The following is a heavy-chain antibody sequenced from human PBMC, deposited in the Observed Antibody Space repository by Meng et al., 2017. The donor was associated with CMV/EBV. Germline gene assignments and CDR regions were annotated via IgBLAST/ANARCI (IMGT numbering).Heavy chain of an antibody. CDR2: ISSSGSTI. CDR3: ARERNWNSGVEYYFDY. CDR1: GFTFSSYW. D-gene: IGHD1-7*01. V-gene: IGHV3-48*04. Sequence: GGSLRLSCAASGFTFSSYWMSWVRQAPGKGLEWVSYISSSGSTIYYADSVKGRFTISRDNAKNSLYLQMNSLRAEDTAVYYCARERNWNSGVEYYFDYWGQGTLVTVSS. J-gene: IGHJ4*02.